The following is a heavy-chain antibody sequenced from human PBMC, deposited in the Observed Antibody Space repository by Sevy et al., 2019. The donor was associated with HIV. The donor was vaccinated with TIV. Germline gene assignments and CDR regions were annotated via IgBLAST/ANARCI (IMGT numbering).Heavy chain of an antibody. J-gene: IGHJ6*02. CDR1: GFTFDDYA. V-gene: IGHV3-9*01. CDR3: AKATDSGYDFWSGIDHYYYRMGG. Sequence: GGSLRLSCAASGFTFDDYAMHWVRQVPGKGLEWVSGISWNSNSIGYADSVKGRVTISRDNAKKSLYLQMNSLRTEDSAFVYRAKATDSGYDFWSGIDHYYYRMGGRGQGTTVTVSS. CDR2: ISWNSNSI. D-gene: IGHD3-3*01.